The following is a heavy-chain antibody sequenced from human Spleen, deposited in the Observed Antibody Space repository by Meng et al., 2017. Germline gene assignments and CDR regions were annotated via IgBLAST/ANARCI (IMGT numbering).Heavy chain of an antibody. CDR3: ARVMRPLNSGYTGYDFDY. CDR2: INPHSGGT. J-gene: IGHJ4*02. CDR1: GYTFSGYS. D-gene: IGHD5-12*01. V-gene: IGHV1-2*02. Sequence: ASVKVSCKASGYTFSGYSMHWVRQAPGQGLEWMGWINPHSGGTNYAQTFQGRVTMTRDTSISTAYMELSRLRSDDTAVYYCARVMRPLNSGYTGYDFDYWGQGTLVTVSS.